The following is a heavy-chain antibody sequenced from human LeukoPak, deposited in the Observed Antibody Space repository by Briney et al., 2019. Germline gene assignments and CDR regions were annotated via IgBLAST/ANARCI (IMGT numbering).Heavy chain of an antibody. V-gene: IGHV3-64*01. CDR3: ARGRIAVVWFDY. CDR1: GFTFSSYA. Sequence: GGSLRLSCAASGFTFSSYAMHWVRQAPGKGLEYVSAISSNWGSTYYANSVKGIFTISRDNSKNTLYLQMGSLRAEDMAVYYCARGRIAVVWFDYWGQGTLVTVSS. J-gene: IGHJ4*02. CDR2: ISSNWGST. D-gene: IGHD3-22*01.